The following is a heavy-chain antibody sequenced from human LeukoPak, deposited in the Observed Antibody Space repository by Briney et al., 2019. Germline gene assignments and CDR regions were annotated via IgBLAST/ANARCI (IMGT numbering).Heavy chain of an antibody. Sequence: LSLTCTVSGGSISSGDYYWSWIRQAPGKGLEWVSAISGSGGSTYYADSVKGRFTISRDNSKNTLYLQMNSLRAEDTAVYYCAKDPIVDYWGQGTLVTVSS. CDR2: ISGSGGST. J-gene: IGHJ4*02. CDR3: AKDPIVDY. CDR1: GGSISSGDYY. V-gene: IGHV3-23*01.